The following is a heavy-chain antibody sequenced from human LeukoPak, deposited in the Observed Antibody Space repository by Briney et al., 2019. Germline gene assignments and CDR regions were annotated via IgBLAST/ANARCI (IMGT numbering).Heavy chain of an antibody. J-gene: IGHJ5*02. V-gene: IGHV3-23*01. Sequence: PGGSLRLSCAASGFTFSSYWMSWVRQAPGKGLEWVSAISGSGGSTYYADSVKGRFTISRDNSKNTLYLQMNSLRAEDTAVYYCAKDLLGDRENWFDPWGQGTLVTVSS. CDR1: GFTFSSYW. CDR2: ISGSGGST. CDR3: AKDLLGDRENWFDP. D-gene: IGHD3-16*01.